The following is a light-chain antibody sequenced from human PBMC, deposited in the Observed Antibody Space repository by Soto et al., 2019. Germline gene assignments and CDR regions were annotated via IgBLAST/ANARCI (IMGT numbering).Light chain of an antibody. CDR1: QSGSSSY. CDR3: QHYGYSQWTCGQWT. CDR2: GAS. V-gene: IGKV3-20*01. J-gene: IGKJ1*01. Sequence: IVLTQSPGTVSLSPGERATLSCRASQSGSSSYLAWYQQRPGQAPRPLIFGASTRATGIPDRFSGSGSGTGFTLTISRLEPEDSAVYFCQHYGYSQWTCGQWTFGQGTKVEI.